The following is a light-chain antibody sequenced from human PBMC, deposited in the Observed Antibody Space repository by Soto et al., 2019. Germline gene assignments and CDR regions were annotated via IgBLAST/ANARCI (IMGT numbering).Light chain of an antibody. CDR3: GTWDSSLSHVV. V-gene: IGLV1-51*01. Sequence: QSVLTQPPSVSAAPGQKVTISGSGSSSNIGNNYVSWYQQLPGTAPKLLIYDNNKRPSGIPDRFSGSKSGTSATLGITGLQTGDEADYYCGTWDSSLSHVVFGGGTKLTVL. J-gene: IGLJ2*01. CDR1: SSNIGNNY. CDR2: DNN.